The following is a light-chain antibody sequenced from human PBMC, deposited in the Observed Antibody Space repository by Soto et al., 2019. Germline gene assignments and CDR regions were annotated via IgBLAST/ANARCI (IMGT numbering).Light chain of an antibody. CDR1: QSVLYTSNNKDY. Sequence: DIVMTQSPDSLAVSLGERATINCKSGQSVLYTSNNKDYLAWYQQKPGQPPKLLIYWASTRESGVPDRFSGSGSGTYFTLTISSLQAEDVAVYYCQQYSTIPFTVGPGTKVDIK. CDR2: WAS. J-gene: IGKJ3*01. CDR3: QQYSTIPFT. V-gene: IGKV4-1*01.